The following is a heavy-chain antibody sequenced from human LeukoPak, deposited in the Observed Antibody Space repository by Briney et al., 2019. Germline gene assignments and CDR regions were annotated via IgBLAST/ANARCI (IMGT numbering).Heavy chain of an antibody. Sequence: PGRSLRLSCAASGFTFSSYGMHWVRQAPGKGLEWVAVIWYDGSNKYYADSVKGRFTISRDNSKNTLYLQMNSLRAEDTAVYYCARDWKDPYYYDSSGYSLPYGMDVWGQGTTVTVSS. CDR2: IWYDGSNK. J-gene: IGHJ6*02. CDR1: GFTFSSYG. D-gene: IGHD3-22*01. V-gene: IGHV3-33*01. CDR3: ARDWKDPYYYDSSGYSLPYGMDV.